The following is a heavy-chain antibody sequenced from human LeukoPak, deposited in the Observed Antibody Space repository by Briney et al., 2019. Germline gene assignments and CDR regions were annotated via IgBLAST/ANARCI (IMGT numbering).Heavy chain of an antibody. CDR3: ARDPGLYYYDGYYFDY. D-gene: IGHD3-22*01. V-gene: IGHV3-7*01. CDR2: LKQDGSEQ. Sequence: GGALRLSCAASGFNFSSYWMSWVREAPGKGLEGVANLKQDGSEQYYVDSVKGRSTISRDNAKHALYLQMNSLRADDTAVYYCARDPGLYYYDGYYFDYWGQGTLVTVSS. CDR1: GFNFSSYW. J-gene: IGHJ4*02.